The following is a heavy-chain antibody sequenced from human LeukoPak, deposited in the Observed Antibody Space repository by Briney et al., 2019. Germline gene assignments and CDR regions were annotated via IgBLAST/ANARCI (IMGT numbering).Heavy chain of an antibody. J-gene: IGHJ4*02. Sequence: PGGSLRLSCAASEFSLSSYWMAWVRQAPGKGLEWVPNIKTDGSEKFSADSVKGRFTISRDNAKNSLFLQLNSLRAEDTAVYYCARLRYDWMFDYWGQGTLVTVSS. CDR3: ARLRYDWMFDY. CDR2: IKTDGSEK. D-gene: IGHD5-12*01. V-gene: IGHV3-7*03. CDR1: EFSLSSYW.